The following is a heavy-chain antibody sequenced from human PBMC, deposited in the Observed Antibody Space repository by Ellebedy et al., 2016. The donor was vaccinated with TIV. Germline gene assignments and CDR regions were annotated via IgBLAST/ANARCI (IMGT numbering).Heavy chain of an antibody. CDR1: GGSFSGYY. CDR3: ARDLPGYSSSWPPLNWFDP. CDR2: IYYSGST. Sequence: SETLSLXCAVYGGSFSGYYWDWIRQPPGKGLETIGSIYYSGSTYYNLSLKSRVTISVDASKNQFSLKLSSVTAADTAVYYCARDLPGYSSSWPPLNWFDPWGQGTLVTVSS. J-gene: IGHJ5*02. D-gene: IGHD6-13*01. V-gene: IGHV4-34*01.